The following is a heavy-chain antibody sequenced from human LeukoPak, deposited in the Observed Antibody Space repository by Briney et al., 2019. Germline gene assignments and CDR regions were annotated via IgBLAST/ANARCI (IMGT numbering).Heavy chain of an antibody. V-gene: IGHV3-11*01. Sequence: GGSLRLSCAASGFTFSDYFMSFIRQAPGKGLEWVSYIRSSGTDMYYADSVKGRFTISRDNTKNSLYLQMNSLRAEDTAVYYCARAGEGYYVSKSVGLFDFWGQGILVTVSS. D-gene: IGHD2/OR15-2a*01. CDR1: GFTFSDYF. CDR3: ARAGEGYYVSKSVGLFDF. J-gene: IGHJ4*02. CDR2: IRSSGTDM.